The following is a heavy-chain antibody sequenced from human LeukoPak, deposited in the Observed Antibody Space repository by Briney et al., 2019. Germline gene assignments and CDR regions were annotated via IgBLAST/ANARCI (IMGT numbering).Heavy chain of an antibody. D-gene: IGHD5-18*01. CDR2: ISYDGSNE. V-gene: IGHV3-30*18. CDR3: AKDQGYHYGHSFDY. Sequence: GRSLRLSCEASGFTFSSYCMHWVRQAPGKGLEWVALISYDGSNEYYGDSVKGRFTISRDNSKSTLYLQMNSLGAEDTAVYYCAKDQGYHYGHSFDYWGQGTMVTVSS. CDR1: GFTFSSYC. J-gene: IGHJ4*02.